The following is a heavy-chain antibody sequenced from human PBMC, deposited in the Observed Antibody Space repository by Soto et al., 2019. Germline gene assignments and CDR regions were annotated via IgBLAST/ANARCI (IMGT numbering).Heavy chain of an antibody. J-gene: IGHJ4*02. CDR3: ARSLMEGDY. Sequence: QVQLIQSGAEVKKPGASVKVSCKASGYTFTSSYIHWVRQAPGQGLEWMAIINPNGGSTNYAQKFQGRVTMTRDTSTSTVYMELSSLTSEDTAVYYCARSLMEGDYSGQGTLVTVSS. CDR1: GYTFTSSY. D-gene: IGHD3-10*01. CDR2: INPNGGST. V-gene: IGHV1-46*03.